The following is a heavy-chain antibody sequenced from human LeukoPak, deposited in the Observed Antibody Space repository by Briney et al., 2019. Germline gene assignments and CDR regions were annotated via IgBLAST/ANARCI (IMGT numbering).Heavy chain of an antibody. CDR1: GFTFSDYY. CDR2: ISSSGSTI. J-gene: IGHJ4*02. CDR3: ARVAVAGYYFDY. V-gene: IGHV3-11*01. Sequence: GGSLRLSCAASGFTFSDYYMSWIRQAPGKGLERVSYISSSGSTIYYADSVRGRFTISRDNTKTSLYLQMNSLRAEDTAVYYCARVAVAGYYFDYWGQGTLVTVSS. D-gene: IGHD6-19*01.